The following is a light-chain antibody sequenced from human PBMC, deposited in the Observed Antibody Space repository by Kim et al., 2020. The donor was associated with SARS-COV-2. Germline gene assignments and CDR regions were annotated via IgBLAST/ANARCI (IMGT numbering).Light chain of an antibody. J-gene: IGKJ1*01. V-gene: IGKV1-27*01. CDR1: QGISTS. Sequence: DIQMTQSPSSLSASVGDRVTITCRASQGISTSLAWYQQKPGKVPKLLIYAASALQSGVPSRFSGSGSGTDFTLTISSLQPEDVATYYCQMYNSSPWTFGQGTKVEI. CDR3: QMYNSSPWT. CDR2: AAS.